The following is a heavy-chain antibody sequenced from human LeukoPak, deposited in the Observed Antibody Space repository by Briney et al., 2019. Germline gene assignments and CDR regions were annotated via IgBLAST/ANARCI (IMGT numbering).Heavy chain of an antibody. V-gene: IGHV3-7*04. CDR1: GFTFSSYW. Sequence: GGSLRLSCAASGFTFSSYWMSWVRQAPGKRLEWVANIKQDGSEKYYVDSVKGRFTISRDNAKNSLYLQMNSVRAEDTAVYYCARDYSSGWYLDSDYWGQGTLVTVSS. CDR2: IKQDGSEK. CDR3: ARDYSSGWYLDSDY. D-gene: IGHD6-19*01. J-gene: IGHJ4*02.